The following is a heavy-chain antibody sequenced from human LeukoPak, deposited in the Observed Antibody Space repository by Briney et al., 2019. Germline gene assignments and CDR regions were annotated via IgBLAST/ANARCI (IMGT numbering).Heavy chain of an antibody. CDR3: ASDSDYSSGTQDWFDP. CDR1: GGSISSYY. D-gene: IGHD3-10*01. Sequence: AETLSLTCAVSGGSISSYYWSWIRQPAGKGLEWIWRIYTSGITNYNPSLKSRVTMSVDTSKNQFSLKLSSVTAADTAVYYCASDSDYSSGTQDWFDPWGQGTLVTVSS. V-gene: IGHV4-59*10. CDR2: IYTSGIT. J-gene: IGHJ5*02.